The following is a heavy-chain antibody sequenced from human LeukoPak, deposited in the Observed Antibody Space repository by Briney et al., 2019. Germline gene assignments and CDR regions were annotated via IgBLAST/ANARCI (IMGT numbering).Heavy chain of an antibody. CDR2: IIPIFGTA. CDR1: GGTFSSYA. Sequence: GASVTVSCKASGGTFSSYAISWVRQAPGQGLEWMGGIIPIFGTANHAQKFQGRVTITADESTSTAYMELSSLRSEDTAVYYCARDPLPAAMSHYFDYWGQGALVTVSS. D-gene: IGHD2-2*01. J-gene: IGHJ4*02. CDR3: ARDPLPAAMSHYFDY. V-gene: IGHV1-69*13.